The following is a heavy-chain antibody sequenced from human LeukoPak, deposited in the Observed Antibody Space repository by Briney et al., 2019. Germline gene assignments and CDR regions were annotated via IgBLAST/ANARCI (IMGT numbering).Heavy chain of an antibody. CDR3: ASSYAYCGGDCYPGY. Sequence: GESLKISCKGSGYSFTSYWIGWVRQMPGKGLEWMGIIYPGDPDTRYSPSFQGQVTISADKSISTAYLQWSSLKASDTAMYYCASSYAYCGGDCYPGYWGQGTLVTVSS. CDR2: IYPGDPDT. V-gene: IGHV5-51*01. CDR1: GYSFTSYW. J-gene: IGHJ4*02. D-gene: IGHD2-21*02.